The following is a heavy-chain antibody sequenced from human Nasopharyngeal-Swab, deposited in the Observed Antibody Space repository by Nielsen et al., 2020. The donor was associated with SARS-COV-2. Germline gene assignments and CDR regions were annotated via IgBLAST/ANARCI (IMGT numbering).Heavy chain of an antibody. CDR3: ARDSLRYFDPYYFDY. J-gene: IGHJ4*02. CDR2: IIPIFGTA. D-gene: IGHD3-9*01. V-gene: IGHV1-69*01. Sequence: WGRQDPGQGLEWMGGIIPIFGTANYAQKFQGRVTITADESTSTAYMELSSLRSEDTAVYYCARDSLRYFDPYYFDYWGQGTLVTVSS.